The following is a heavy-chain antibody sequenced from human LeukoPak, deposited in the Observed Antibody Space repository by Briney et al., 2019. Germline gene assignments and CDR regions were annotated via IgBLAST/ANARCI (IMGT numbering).Heavy chain of an antibody. CDR1: GFTFSSYS. V-gene: IGHV3-48*04. D-gene: IGHD4-17*01. CDR2: ISSSSSTI. CDR3: ARYGDYGD. Sequence: GGSLRLSCAASGFTFSSYSMNWVRQAPGKGLEWVSYISSSSSTIYYADSVKGRFTISRGNAKNTLYLQMNSRRAEDTAVYYCARYGDYGDWGQGTLVTVSS. J-gene: IGHJ4*02.